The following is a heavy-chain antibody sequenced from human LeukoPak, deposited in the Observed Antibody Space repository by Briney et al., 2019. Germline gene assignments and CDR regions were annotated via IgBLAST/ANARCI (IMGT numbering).Heavy chain of an antibody. V-gene: IGHV3-11*01. Sequence: GGSLRLSCAASGFTFSDYYMSWIRQAPGKGLEWVSYISSSRSTIYYADSVKGRFTISRENAKNSLYLQMNSLRAEDTAVYYCARDVGWLPPYYFDYWGQGTRVTVSS. CDR3: ARDVGWLPPYYFDY. J-gene: IGHJ4*02. D-gene: IGHD5-12*01. CDR1: GFTFSDYY. CDR2: ISSSRSTI.